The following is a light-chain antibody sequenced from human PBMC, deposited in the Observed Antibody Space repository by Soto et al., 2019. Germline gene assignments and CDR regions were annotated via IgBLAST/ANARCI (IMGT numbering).Light chain of an antibody. J-gene: IGKJ1*01. CDR1: QSVSNNY. CDR2: GAS. V-gene: IGKV3-20*01. Sequence: EIVLTQSPGTLSLSPGGRATLSCRCSQSVSNNYLAWYQQKPGQAPRLLIYGASSRATGIAARFSGSGSGTDFTLTISRLEPEDFAVYYCQQYGSSRWTFGQGTKVDIK. CDR3: QQYGSSRWT.